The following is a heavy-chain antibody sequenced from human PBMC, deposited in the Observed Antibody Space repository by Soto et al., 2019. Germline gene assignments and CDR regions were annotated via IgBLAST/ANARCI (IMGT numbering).Heavy chain of an antibody. CDR1: SDSIAGENW. V-gene: IGHV4-4*02. Sequence: QVQLQESGPGLVKPSETLSLTCTVSSDSIAGENWWSWVRQPPGLGLEWIGEVFHTGGTNYNPSLKSRVTMEVDKAKNQFSLKLISATAADTAVYYCARVFSSCSCWMYYFDFWGQGTLVSVSS. J-gene: IGHJ4*02. D-gene: IGHD2-2*03. CDR3: ARVFSSCSCWMYYFDF. CDR2: VFHTGGT.